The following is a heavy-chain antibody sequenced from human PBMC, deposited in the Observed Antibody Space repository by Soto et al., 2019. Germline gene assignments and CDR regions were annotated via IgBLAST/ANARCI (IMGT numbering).Heavy chain of an antibody. CDR1: GGSIRSYH. CDR3: ARGWFTTPLDF. D-gene: IGHD2-15*01. V-gene: IGHV4-59*01. J-gene: IGHJ4*02. Sequence: PSETLSLTCTVSGGSIRSYHWSWTRQPPGKGLEWIGYIYYSGSTNCNPSLKSRVTISVDTSKNQFSLRLSAVTAADTAVYYCARGWFTTPLDFWGQGALVTVSS. CDR2: IYYSGST.